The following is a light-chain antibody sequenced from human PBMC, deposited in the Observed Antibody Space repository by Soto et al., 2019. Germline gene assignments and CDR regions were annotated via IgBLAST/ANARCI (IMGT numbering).Light chain of an antibody. Sequence: RGAPGAVSLTPRETCRVCCRASQSVSSSYLAWYQQKPGQAPRLLIYGASSRATGIPDRFSGSGSGTDFTLTIRRLEPEDFAVYYCQQYGSSPPATFGQGTRLEIK. V-gene: IGKV3-20*01. CDR1: QSVSSSY. CDR3: QQYGSSPPAT. J-gene: IGKJ5*01. CDR2: GAS.